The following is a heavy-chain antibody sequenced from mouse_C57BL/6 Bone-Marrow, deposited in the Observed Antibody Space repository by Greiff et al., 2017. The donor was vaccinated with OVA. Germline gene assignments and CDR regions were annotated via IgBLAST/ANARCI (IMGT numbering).Heavy chain of an antibody. J-gene: IGHJ1*03. CDR2: IWSGGGT. Sequence: QVQLQQSGPGLVQPSQSLSITCTVSGFSLTSYGVHWVRQSPGKGLEWLGVIWSGGGTDYNAAFISRLSISKDNSKSQVFFKMNSLQADDTAIYYCARKDSNYEYFDVWGTGTTVTVSS. CDR3: ARKDSNYEYFDV. D-gene: IGHD2-5*01. CDR1: GFSLTSYG. V-gene: IGHV2-2*01.